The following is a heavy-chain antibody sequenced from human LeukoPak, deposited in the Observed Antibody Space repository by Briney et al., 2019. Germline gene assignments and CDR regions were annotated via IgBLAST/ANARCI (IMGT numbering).Heavy chain of an antibody. CDR2: IYHSGST. V-gene: IGHV4-4*02. CDR3: ARVPPHRGPLYYYYYMDV. J-gene: IGHJ6*03. Sequence: SETLSLTCAVSGGSISSSNWWSWVRQPPGKGLEWIGEIYHSGSTNYNPSLKSRVTISVDKSKNQFSLKLSSVTAADTAVYYCARVPPHRGPLYYYYYMDVWGKGTTVTVSS. CDR1: GGSISSSNW. D-gene: IGHD3-10*01.